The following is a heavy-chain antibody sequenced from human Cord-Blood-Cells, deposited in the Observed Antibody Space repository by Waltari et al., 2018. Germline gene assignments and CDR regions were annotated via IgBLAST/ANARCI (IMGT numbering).Heavy chain of an antibody. CDR2: ISYDGSNK. D-gene: IGHD3-3*01. V-gene: IGHV3-30-3*01. Sequence: QVQLVESVGGVVQPGRSLRLPCAAPGFHFSRYAMHWVRPAPGKGLEWVAVISYDGSNKYYADSVKGRFTISRDNSKNTLYLQMNSLRAEDTAVYYCARDLGDFWSGYYDYWGQGTLVTVSS. J-gene: IGHJ4*02. CDR3: ARDLGDFWSGYYDY. CDR1: GFHFSRYA.